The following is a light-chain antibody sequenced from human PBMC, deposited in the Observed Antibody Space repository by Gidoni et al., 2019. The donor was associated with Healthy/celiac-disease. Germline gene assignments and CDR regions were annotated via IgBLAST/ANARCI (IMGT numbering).Light chain of an antibody. CDR2: AAS. Sequence: IQMTQSPSSLSASVGDRVTITCRASQSISSYLNWYQQKPGKAPKLLLYAASSLPSGVPSRFSGSGSGTDFTLTISSLQPEDFATYYCQQGYRTPHTFGQGTKLEIK. J-gene: IGKJ2*01. CDR3: QQGYRTPHT. V-gene: IGKV1-39*01. CDR1: QSISSY.